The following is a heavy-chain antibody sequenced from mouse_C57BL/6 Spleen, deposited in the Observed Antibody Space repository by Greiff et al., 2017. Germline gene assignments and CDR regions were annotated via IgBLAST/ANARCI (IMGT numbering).Heavy chain of an antibody. CDR2: IYPGDGDT. J-gene: IGHJ4*01. CDR3: ARLAGSSYGYAMDY. D-gene: IGHD1-1*01. V-gene: IGHV1-82*01. Sequence: QVQLQQSGPELVKPGASVKISCKASGYAFSSSWMNWVKQRPGKGLEWIGRIYPGDGDTNYNGKFKGKATLTADKSSSTAYMQLSSLTSEDSAVYFCARLAGSSYGYAMDYWGQGTSVTVSS. CDR1: GYAFSSSW.